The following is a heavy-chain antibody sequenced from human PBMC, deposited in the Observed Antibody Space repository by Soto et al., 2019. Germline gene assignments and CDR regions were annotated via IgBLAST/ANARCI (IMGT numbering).Heavy chain of an antibody. V-gene: IGHV1-69*01. Sequence: QVQLVQSGAEVKKPGSSVKVSCKASGGTFSSYAISWVRQAPGQGLEWMGGIIPIFGTANYAQKFQGRVTITADESTSTAYMELSSPRSEDTAVYYCARDRTPYYYDSSGYENFDYWGQGTLVTVSS. D-gene: IGHD3-22*01. CDR3: ARDRTPYYYDSSGYENFDY. J-gene: IGHJ4*02. CDR2: IIPIFGTA. CDR1: GGTFSSYA.